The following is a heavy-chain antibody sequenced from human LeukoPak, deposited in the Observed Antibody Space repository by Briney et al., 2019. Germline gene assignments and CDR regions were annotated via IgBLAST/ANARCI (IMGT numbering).Heavy chain of an antibody. J-gene: IGHJ6*04. CDR3: TRVSRIDYGGNPAGDV. V-gene: IGHV4-4*07. CDR2: LHPSGAT. Sequence: SETLSLTCTVSGSSISCYYRNWIRQPAGKGLEWIGRLHPSGATNYNPSLKSRITMSLDTSKNQFSLKLSSVTTADTAVYYCTRVSRIDYGGNPAGDVWGKGTTVIVSS. CDR1: GSSISCYY. D-gene: IGHD4-23*01.